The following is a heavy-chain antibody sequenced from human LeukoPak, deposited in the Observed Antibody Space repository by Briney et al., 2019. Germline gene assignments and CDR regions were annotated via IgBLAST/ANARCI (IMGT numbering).Heavy chain of an antibody. CDR1: GFTFSSYA. V-gene: IGHV3-15*01. J-gene: IGHJ4*02. D-gene: IGHD3-3*01. CDR2: IKSKTDGGTV. Sequence: NPGGSLRLSCAASGFTFSSYAMSWVRQAPGKGLEWVGHIKSKTDGGTVDYAAPVKGRFTISRDDSKNTLYLQMNSLKTEDTAIYYCARIGVSDYWGQGTLVTVSS. CDR3: ARIGVSDY.